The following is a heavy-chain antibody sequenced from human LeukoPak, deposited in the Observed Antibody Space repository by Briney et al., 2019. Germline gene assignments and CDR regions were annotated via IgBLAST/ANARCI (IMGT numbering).Heavy chain of an antibody. D-gene: IGHD2-8*01. J-gene: IGHJ6*03. V-gene: IGHV3-7*01. CDR2: INQDGSEK. Sequence: GGSLRLSCAASVFTFSSYCMSCVRQAPGKGLEWVANINQDGSEKYYVDSVKGRFTISRDNAKNSLYLQMNSLRAEDTAVYYCARGVTKTSYYYYYMDVWGKGTTVTVSS. CDR3: ARGVTKTSYYYYYMDV. CDR1: VFTFSSYC.